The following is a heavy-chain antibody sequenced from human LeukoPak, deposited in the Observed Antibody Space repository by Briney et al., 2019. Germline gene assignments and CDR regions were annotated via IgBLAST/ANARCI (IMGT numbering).Heavy chain of an antibody. J-gene: IGHJ4*01. V-gene: IGHV4-61*03. CDR1: GVSIRTSTYY. CDR2: VSDTGTT. CDR3: ARGYYEPFQS. D-gene: IGHD3-16*01. Sequence: SGTLSLTCNVSGVSIRTSTYYWNWIRQSPGTGLEWIGCVSDTGTTKYNPSLKSRVTIPVDTSKNHFSLILMSVTAADTAVYYCARGYYEPFQSWGHGTLVTVSS.